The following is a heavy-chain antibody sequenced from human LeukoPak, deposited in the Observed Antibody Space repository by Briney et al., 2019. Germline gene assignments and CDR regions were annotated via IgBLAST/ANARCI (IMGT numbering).Heavy chain of an antibody. D-gene: IGHD2-15*01. J-gene: IGHJ4*02. CDR2: IYPGDSDT. CDR3: ARHSHCSGGSCYLELDY. Sequence: PGESLKISCKGSGYSFTSYWIGWVRQMPGKGLEWMGIIYPGDSDTRYSPSFQGQVTISVDKSISTAYLQWSSLKASDTAMYYCARHSHCSGGSCYLELDYWGQGTLVTVSS. V-gene: IGHV5-51*01. CDR1: GYSFTSYW.